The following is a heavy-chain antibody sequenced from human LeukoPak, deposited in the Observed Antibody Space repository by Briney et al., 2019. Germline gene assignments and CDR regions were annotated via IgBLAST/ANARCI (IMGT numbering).Heavy chain of an antibody. Sequence: GGSLRLSCAASGFTFSNYGMHWVRQAPGKGLEWVAFIRYDGSNKYYVDSVKGRFTISRDNAKNSLYLQMNSLRAEDTAVYYCAREGDDFWSGLPYYFDYCGQGTLVTVSS. V-gene: IGHV3-30*02. CDR1: GFTFSNYG. CDR3: AREGDDFWSGLPYYFDY. CDR2: IRYDGSNK. J-gene: IGHJ4*02. D-gene: IGHD3-3*01.